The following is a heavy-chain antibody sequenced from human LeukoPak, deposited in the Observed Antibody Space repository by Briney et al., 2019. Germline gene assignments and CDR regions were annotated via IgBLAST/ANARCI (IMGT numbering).Heavy chain of an antibody. CDR3: AGPWDQVGFDP. Sequence: GASVKVSCKASGFTFTSSAVQWVRQARGQRLEWIGWIVVGSGNTNYAQKFQERVTITRDTSISTAYMELIGLRSDDTAVYYCAGPWDQVGFDPWGQGTLVSVSS. CDR2: IVVGSGNT. V-gene: IGHV1-58*01. J-gene: IGHJ5*02. CDR1: GFTFTSSA. D-gene: IGHD1-26*01.